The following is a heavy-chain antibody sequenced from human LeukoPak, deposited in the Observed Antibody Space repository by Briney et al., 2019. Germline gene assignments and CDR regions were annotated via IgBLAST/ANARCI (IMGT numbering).Heavy chain of an antibody. D-gene: IGHD1-7*01. CDR3: ARGQLPGLDY. V-gene: IGHV4-34*01. Sequence: KPSETLSLTCAVYGGSFSGYYWSWIRQPPGKGLEWIGEINHSGSTNYNPSLKSRVTISVDTSKNQFSLKLSSVTAANTAVYYCARGQLPGLDYWGQGTLVTVSS. CDR2: INHSGST. J-gene: IGHJ4*02. CDR1: GGSFSGYY.